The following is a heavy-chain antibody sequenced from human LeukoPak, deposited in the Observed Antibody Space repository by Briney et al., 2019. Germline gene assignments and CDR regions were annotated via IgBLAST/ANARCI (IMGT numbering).Heavy chain of an antibody. CDR2: ISYDGSNK. D-gene: IGHD3-22*01. J-gene: IGHJ4*02. Sequence: GGSLRLSCAASGFTFSSYAMHWVRQAPGKGLEWVAVISYDGSNKYYADSVKGRFTISRDNSKNTLYLQMNSLRAEDTAVYYCARDLYDSSGGLYFNYWGQGTLVTVSS. V-gene: IGHV3-30*04. CDR1: GFTFSSYA. CDR3: ARDLYDSSGGLYFNY.